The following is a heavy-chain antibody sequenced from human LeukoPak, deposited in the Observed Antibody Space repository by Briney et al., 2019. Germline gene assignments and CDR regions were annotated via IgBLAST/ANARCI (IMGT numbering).Heavy chain of an antibody. CDR2: ISGSGGST. D-gene: IGHD3-10*01. CDR1: GFTFSSYA. V-gene: IGHV3-23*01. Sequence: GGSLRLSCAASGFTFSSYAMSWVRQAPGKGLEWVSAISGSGGSTYYADSVKGRFTISRDNSKNTLYLQMNSLRAEDTAVYYCARLSFYGSGSYYSFDYWGQGTLVTVSS. CDR3: ARLSFYGSGSYYSFDY. J-gene: IGHJ4*02.